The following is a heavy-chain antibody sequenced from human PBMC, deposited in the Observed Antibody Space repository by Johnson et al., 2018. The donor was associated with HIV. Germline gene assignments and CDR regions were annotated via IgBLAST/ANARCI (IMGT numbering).Heavy chain of an antibody. CDR2: ISSDGSNK. CDR3: VGEGMAVAGAFDI. J-gene: IGHJ3*02. Sequence: QVQLVESGGGVVQPGRSLTLSCAASGFTFNKFGMHWVRQAPGKGLEWLAFISSDGSNKYFGDSVEGRFDISRENSKNSHYLHMNSLRPEDTAIYYCVGEGMAVAGAFDIWGQGTMVTVSS. D-gene: IGHD6-19*01. CDR1: GFTFNKFG. V-gene: IGHV3-30*03.